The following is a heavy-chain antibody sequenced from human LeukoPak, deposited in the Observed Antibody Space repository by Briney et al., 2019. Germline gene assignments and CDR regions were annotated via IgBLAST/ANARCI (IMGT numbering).Heavy chain of an antibody. CDR3: ARRTGYYDSKDAFDI. CDR2: IYYSGST. D-gene: IGHD3-22*01. Sequence: PSETLSLTCAVYGGSFSGHYWSWIRQPPGKGLEWIGYIYYSGSTNYNPSLKSRVTISVDTSKNQFSLKLSSVTAADTAVYYCARRTGYYDSKDAFDIWGQGTMVTVSS. V-gene: IGHV4-59*08. CDR1: GGSFSGHY. J-gene: IGHJ3*02.